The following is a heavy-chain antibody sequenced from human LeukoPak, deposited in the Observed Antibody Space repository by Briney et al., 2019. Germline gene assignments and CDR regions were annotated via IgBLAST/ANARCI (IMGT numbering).Heavy chain of an antibody. CDR2: ISYDGSNK. CDR3: ARDTAMVIDYYYGMDV. D-gene: IGHD5-18*01. Sequence: GGSLRLSCAASGFTFSSYATHWVRQAPGKGLEWVAVISYDGSNKYYADSVKGRFTISRDNSKNTLYLQMNSLRAEDTAVYYCARDTAMVIDYYYGMDVWGQGTTVTVSS. CDR1: GFTFSSYA. V-gene: IGHV3-30-3*01. J-gene: IGHJ6*02.